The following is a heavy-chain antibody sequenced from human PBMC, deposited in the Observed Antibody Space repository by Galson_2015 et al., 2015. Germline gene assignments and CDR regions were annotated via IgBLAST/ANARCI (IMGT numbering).Heavy chain of an antibody. CDR3: ARGALGGQRFGVDV. J-gene: IGHJ6*02. D-gene: IGHD3-16*01. CDR2: TYYRSTWYD. CDR1: GDSVSSHSAA. V-gene: IGHV6-1*01. Sequence: CAISGDSVSSHSAAWNWIRQSPSRGLEWLGRTYYRSTWYDDYALSVKGRLTINPDTSKNQFSLQLNSVTPEDTAVYFCARGALGGQRFGVDVWGQGTTVTVSS.